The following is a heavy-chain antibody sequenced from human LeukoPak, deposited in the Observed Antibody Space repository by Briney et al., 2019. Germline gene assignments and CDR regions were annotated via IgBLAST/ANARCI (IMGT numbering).Heavy chain of an antibody. D-gene: IGHD2-2*01. CDR3: ARYYCSSAICYHFDY. V-gene: IGHV4-34*01. CDR2: INHSGST. J-gene: IGHJ4*02. CDR1: GGSFSGYY. Sequence: PSETLSLTCAVYGGSFSGYYWSWIRQPPGKGLEWIGEINHSGSTNYNPSLKSRVTISVDTSKNQFSLKLSSVTAADTAVYYCARYYCSSAICYHFDYWGQGTLVTVSS.